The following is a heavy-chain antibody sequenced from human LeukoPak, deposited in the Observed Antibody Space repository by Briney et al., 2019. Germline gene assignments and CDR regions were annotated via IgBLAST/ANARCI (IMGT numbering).Heavy chain of an antibody. CDR1: GYTFTGYY. V-gene: IGHV1-2*02. J-gene: IGHJ4*02. CDR2: INPNSGGT. CDR3: ARSYGSGSSYFDY. Sequence: ASVKVSCKASGYTFTGYYMHWVRQAPGQGLEWMGWINPNSGGTNYAQKFQGRVTMTRDTSTSTAYMELSRLRSDDTAVYYCARSYGSGSSYFDYWGQGTLVTVSS. D-gene: IGHD3-10*01.